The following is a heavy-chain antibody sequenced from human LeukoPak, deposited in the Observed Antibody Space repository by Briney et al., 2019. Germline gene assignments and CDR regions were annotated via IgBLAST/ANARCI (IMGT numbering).Heavy chain of an antibody. Sequence: SETLSLTCTVSGGSISSGSYYWSWIRQPAGRGLEWIGRIYTSGSTNYNPSLKSRVTISVDTSKNQFSLKLSSVTAADTAVYYCARGAVESGGWFFDYWGQGTLVTVSS. J-gene: IGHJ4*02. CDR3: ARGAVESGGWFFDY. V-gene: IGHV4-61*02. CDR1: GGSISSGSYY. D-gene: IGHD6-19*01. CDR2: IYTSGST.